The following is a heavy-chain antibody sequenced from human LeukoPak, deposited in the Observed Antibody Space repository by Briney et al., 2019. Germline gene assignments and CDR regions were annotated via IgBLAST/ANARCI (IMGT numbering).Heavy chain of an antibody. CDR3: ARHRVEMATITDDAFDI. CDR1: GSSIGTYF. V-gene: IGHV4-4*09. Sequence: SETLSLTCPVSGSSIGTYFWSWVRHPPGKGLGWVGYLYTTGGTHYNPSLKSRVTMSLDTSKNQLSLRLSSVTAADTAVFYCARHRVEMATITDDAFDIWGQGTMVTVSS. CDR2: LYTTGGT. J-gene: IGHJ3*02. D-gene: IGHD5-24*01.